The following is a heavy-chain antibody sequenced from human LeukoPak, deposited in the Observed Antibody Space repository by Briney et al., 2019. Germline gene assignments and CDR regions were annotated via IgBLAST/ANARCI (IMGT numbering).Heavy chain of an antibody. CDR2: INPSGSS. V-gene: IGHV4-34*01. CDR3: TRGIGH. CDR1: GGSLSGYY. Sequence: PSETLSLTCAVYGGSLSGYYWTWIRQPPGKGLEWIGEINPSGSSNYNPSLKSRVTISVDTSKNQFSLKLSSVTAADTAVYYCTRGIGHWGQRTLVTVSS. J-gene: IGHJ4*02.